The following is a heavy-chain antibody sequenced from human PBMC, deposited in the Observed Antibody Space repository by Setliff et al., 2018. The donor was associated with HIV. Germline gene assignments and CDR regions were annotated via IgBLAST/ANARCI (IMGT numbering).Heavy chain of an antibody. CDR1: VSGTLTNYY. V-gene: IGHV4-34*12. D-gene: IGHD2-8*01. J-gene: IGHJ6*02. Sequence: SETLSLTCTRRVSGTLTNYYWTWIRKSPGKGLEWIGEIVDSGATTYNPSLKSRVTILLDTSKKQFSLKLNSVTAADAAVYYCARVPSCADSWCYIYYYYYYGMDVWGQGTTVTVSS. CDR3: ARVPSCADSWCYIYYYYYYGMDV. CDR2: IVDSGAT.